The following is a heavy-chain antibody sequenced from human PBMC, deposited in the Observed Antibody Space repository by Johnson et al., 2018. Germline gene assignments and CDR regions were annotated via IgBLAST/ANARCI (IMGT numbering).Heavy chain of an antibody. J-gene: IGHJ1*01. CDR2: ISHTGIT. Sequence: VQLVQSGGGLVQPGGSLRLSCAASGFTFSSYAMHWVRQAPGKGLECVSAISHTGITYYADSVKGRFTISRDNSKNTLYLQMGGRRAEDMAVYYCARDQGPGQWPGRGPVSFQHWGQGTLVTVSS. D-gene: IGHD6-19*01. CDR1: GFTFSSYA. CDR3: ARDQGPGQWPGRGPVSFQH. V-gene: IGHV3-64*07.